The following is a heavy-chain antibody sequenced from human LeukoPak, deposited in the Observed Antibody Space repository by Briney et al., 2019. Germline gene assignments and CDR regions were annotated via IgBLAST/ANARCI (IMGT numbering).Heavy chain of an antibody. V-gene: IGHV4-59*12. J-gene: IGHJ4*02. D-gene: IGHD3-22*01. CDR2: IYYSGST. Sequence: PSETLSLTCTVSGGSISSYYWSWIRQPPGKGLEWIGYIYYSGSTNYNPSLKSRVTMSVDTSKDQFSLKLSSVTAADTAVYYCARDLYYYDSSGYYLSFDYRGQGTLVTVSS. CDR3: ARDLYYYDSSGYYLSFDY. CDR1: GGSISSYY.